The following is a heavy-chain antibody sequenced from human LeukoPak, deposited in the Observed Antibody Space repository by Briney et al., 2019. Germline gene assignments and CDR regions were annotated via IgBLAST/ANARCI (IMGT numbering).Heavy chain of an antibody. CDR3: AREHIAAAGPHFDY. V-gene: IGHV3-30*04. CDR2: ISYDGSNK. Sequence: GSLRLSCAASGFTFSSYAMHWVRQAPGKGLEWVAVISYDGSNKYYADSVKGRFTISRDNSKNTLYLQMNSLRAEDTAVYYCAREHIAAAGPHFDYWGQGTLVTVSS. J-gene: IGHJ4*02. CDR1: GFTFSSYA. D-gene: IGHD6-13*01.